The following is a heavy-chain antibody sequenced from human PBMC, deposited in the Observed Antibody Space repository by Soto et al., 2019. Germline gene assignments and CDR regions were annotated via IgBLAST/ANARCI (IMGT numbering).Heavy chain of an antibody. CDR3: ARWGTTGGFDL. V-gene: IGHV3-30*19. CDR1: GFMFKSYV. CDR2: TSYDGNNK. J-gene: IGHJ4*02. D-gene: IGHD3-16*01. Sequence: QLQLVESGGGVVQPGTSLRLSCTASGFMFKSYVMHWVRQAPGKGLEWVALTSYDGNNKYYGDSAKGRFTVSRDNSKNTLHLQMDSLRPEDTALYYCARWGTTGGFDLWGQGTLVSVSS.